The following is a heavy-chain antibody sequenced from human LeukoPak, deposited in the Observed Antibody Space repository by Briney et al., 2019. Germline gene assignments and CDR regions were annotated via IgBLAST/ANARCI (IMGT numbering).Heavy chain of an antibody. CDR1: GFTFSDYY. CDR2: ISSSSSYT. Sequence: GGSLRLSCAASGFTFSDYYMSWIRQAPGKGLEWVSYISSSSSYTNSADSVKGRFTISRDNAKNSLYLQMNSLRAEDTAVYYCARDEGYCSGGSCYSNYWGQGTRATVSS. D-gene: IGHD2-15*01. V-gene: IGHV3-11*06. J-gene: IGHJ4*02. CDR3: ARDEGYCSGGSCYSNY.